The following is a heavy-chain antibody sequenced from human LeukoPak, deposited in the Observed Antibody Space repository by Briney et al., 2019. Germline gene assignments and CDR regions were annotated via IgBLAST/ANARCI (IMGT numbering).Heavy chain of an antibody. J-gene: IGHJ4*02. V-gene: IGHV3-23*01. D-gene: IGHD3-3*01. CDR1: GLTFSSYG. CDR3: AKDRLGFCRGALCSTTVLFDY. CDR2: ISGRGANT. Sequence: PGGSLRLSCAASGLTFSSYGMSSVRQAPGKGREWVAGISGRGANTYYAACGKGRFTISRDNSENTLYLQMSSLRAEDTAVYYCAKDRLGFCRGALCSTTVLFDYWGQGTLVTVSS.